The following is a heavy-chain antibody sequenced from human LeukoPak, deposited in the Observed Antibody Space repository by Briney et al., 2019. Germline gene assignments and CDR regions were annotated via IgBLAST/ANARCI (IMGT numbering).Heavy chain of an antibody. V-gene: IGHV1-2*02. CDR3: ARNAVVVVPSYYYYYMDV. J-gene: IGHJ6*03. D-gene: IGHD2-15*01. CDR2: INPNSGGT. Sequence: GASVKVSCKASGYTFTGYYMHWVRQAPGQGLEWMGWINPNSGGTNYAQKFQGRVTMTRDTSISTAYMELSRLRSEDTAVYYCARNAVVVVPSYYYYYMDVWGKGTTVTISS. CDR1: GYTFTGYY.